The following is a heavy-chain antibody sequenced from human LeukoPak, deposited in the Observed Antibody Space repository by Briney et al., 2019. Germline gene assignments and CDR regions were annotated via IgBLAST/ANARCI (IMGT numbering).Heavy chain of an antibody. D-gene: IGHD4-17*01. J-gene: IGHJ4*02. CDR2: INGGTS. Sequence: GGSLRLSCAASGFTSSSYAMSWVRQAPGKGLEWVSAINGGTSYYADSVKGRFTISRDNSRNTLWLQMNSLRAEDTAVYYCAKDPPKTTVTTSDPGGYWGQGTLVTVSS. V-gene: IGHV3-23*01. CDR1: GFTSSSYA. CDR3: AKDPPKTTVTTSDPGGY.